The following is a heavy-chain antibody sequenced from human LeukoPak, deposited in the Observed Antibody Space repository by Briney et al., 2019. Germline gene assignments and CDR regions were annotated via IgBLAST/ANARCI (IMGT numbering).Heavy chain of an antibody. CDR1: GGSISTYY. D-gene: IGHD3-22*01. CDR2: IYYSGST. Sequence: SESLSLTCTVSGGSISTYYWSWIRQPPGKALEWIGYIYYSGSTNYNPSLKSRVTISVDTSKKQFSLKLSSVTAADTAVYYCAREYYYDSSGYYPPHAFDIWGQGTMVTVSS. CDR3: AREYYYDSSGYYPPHAFDI. J-gene: IGHJ3*02. V-gene: IGHV4-59*01.